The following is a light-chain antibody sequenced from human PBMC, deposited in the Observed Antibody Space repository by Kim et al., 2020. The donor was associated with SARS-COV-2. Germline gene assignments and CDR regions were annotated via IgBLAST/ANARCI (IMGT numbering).Light chain of an antibody. J-gene: IGKJ1*01. CDR3: QQYYRYAW. Sequence: AIRITQSPSSLSASTGDRVTITCRASQGISSYLAWYQQKPGKAPKLLIYAASTLQSGVPSRFSGSGSGTDFALTISCLQSEDFATYYCQQYYRYAWFGQGNKVDIK. CDR2: AAS. CDR1: QGISSY. V-gene: IGKV1-8*01.